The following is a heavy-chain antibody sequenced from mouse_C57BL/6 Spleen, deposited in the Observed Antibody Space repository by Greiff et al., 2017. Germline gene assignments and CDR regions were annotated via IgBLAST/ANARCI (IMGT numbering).Heavy chain of an antibody. CDR2: INYDGSST. V-gene: IGHV5-16*01. CDR3: AREGVKRYFDV. D-gene: IGHD2-1*01. CDR1: GFTFSDYY. J-gene: IGHJ1*03. Sequence: EVHLVESEGGLVQPGSSMKLSCTASGFTFSDYYMAWVRQVPEKGLEWVANINYDGSSTYYLDSLKSRFIISRDNAKNILYLQMSSLKSEDTATYYCAREGVKRYFDVWGTGTTVTVSS.